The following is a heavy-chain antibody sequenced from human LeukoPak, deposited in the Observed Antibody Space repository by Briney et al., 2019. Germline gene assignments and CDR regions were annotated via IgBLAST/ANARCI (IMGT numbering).Heavy chain of an antibody. CDR1: GFTVSSNY. D-gene: IGHD1-26*01. J-gene: IGHJ1*01. V-gene: IGHV3-53*05. CDR3: AKSGLRATTISYFQH. Sequence: GGSLRLSCAASGFTVSSNYMSWVRQAPGKGLEWVSVIYSGGSTYYADSVKGRFTISRDNSKNTLYLQMNSLRAEDTAVYYCAKSGLRATTISYFQHWGQGTLVTVSS. CDR2: IYSGGST.